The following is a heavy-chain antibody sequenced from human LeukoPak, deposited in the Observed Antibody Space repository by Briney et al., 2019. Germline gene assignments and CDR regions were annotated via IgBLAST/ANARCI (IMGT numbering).Heavy chain of an antibody. D-gene: IGHD5-18*01. J-gene: IGHJ3*02. Sequence: GSLRLSCAASGFTFSNYSMNLVRQAPGKGLEWVSYISFGSSTIYYADSVKGRFTISRDNAKNSLYLQMNSLRAEDTAVYYCARERGYSSSAFDIWGQGTMVTVSS. CDR1: GFTFSNYS. CDR3: ARERGYSSSAFDI. V-gene: IGHV3-48*01. CDR2: ISFGSSTI.